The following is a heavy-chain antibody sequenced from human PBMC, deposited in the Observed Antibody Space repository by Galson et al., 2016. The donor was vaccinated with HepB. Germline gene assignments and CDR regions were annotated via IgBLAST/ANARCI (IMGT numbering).Heavy chain of an antibody. Sequence: SVKVSCKASGGTFSTYTISWVRQVPGHGLEWMGRIIPIFGTTNYAQKFQGRFTITADKSTSTAYMELSSLRSEDTAMYYCARVLREWLGDRPFDYWGQGTLVTVSS. J-gene: IGHJ4*02. CDR2: IIPIFGTT. D-gene: IGHD6-19*01. V-gene: IGHV1-69*08. CDR1: GGTFSTYT. CDR3: ARVLREWLGDRPFDY.